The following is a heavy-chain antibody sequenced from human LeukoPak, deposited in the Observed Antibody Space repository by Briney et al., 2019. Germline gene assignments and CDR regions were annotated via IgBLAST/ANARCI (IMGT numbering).Heavy chain of an antibody. Sequence: GGSLRLSCAASGVTFSSSAMNWVRQAPGKGLEWFSSITSPVGRIYYADSLKGRITISRDNARSSLYLQMNSLRAEDTAVYYCARPNGRDYYYGMDVWGQGTTVTVSS. J-gene: IGHJ6*02. V-gene: IGHV3-21*01. D-gene: IGHD1-1*01. CDR1: GVTFSSSA. CDR2: ITSPVGRI. CDR3: ARPNGRDYYYGMDV.